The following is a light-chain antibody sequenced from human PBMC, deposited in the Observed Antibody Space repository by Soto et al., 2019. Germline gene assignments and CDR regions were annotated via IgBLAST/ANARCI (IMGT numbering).Light chain of an antibody. CDR2: GAS. Sequence: EIALTQAPGTLSLSPGVRTTLSCRASQSVSSSYLAWYQQKPGQAPRLLIYGASSRATGIPDRFSGSGSGTDFTLTISRLEPEDFAVYYCQQYSSSPRTFGQGTKVDIK. V-gene: IGKV3-20*01. CDR3: QQYSSSPRT. CDR1: QSVSSSY. J-gene: IGKJ1*01.